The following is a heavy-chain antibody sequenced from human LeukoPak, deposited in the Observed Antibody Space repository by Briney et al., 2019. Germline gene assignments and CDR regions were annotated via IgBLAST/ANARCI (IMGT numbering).Heavy chain of an antibody. CDR2: MYYSGST. D-gene: IGHD2-21*02. V-gene: IGHV4-39*01. CDR1: GGSLSNSSYY. Sequence: SETLSLTCTVSGGSLSNSSYYWGWIRQPPGKGLEWIGSMYYSGSTYYNPSLKSRAAISVDTSKNQFSLKLSSVTAADTAVYYCAARVSVVTAIHNWFDPWGQGTLVTVSS. CDR3: AARVSVVTAIHNWFDP. J-gene: IGHJ5*02.